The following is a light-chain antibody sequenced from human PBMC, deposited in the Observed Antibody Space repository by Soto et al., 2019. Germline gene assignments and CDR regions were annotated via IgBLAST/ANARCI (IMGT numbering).Light chain of an antibody. CDR1: QSISSY. J-gene: IGKJ1*01. V-gene: IGKV1-39*01. CDR2: AAS. Sequence: DIQMTQSPSSLSASVRDRVTVTCLASQSISSYLNWYQQKPGKAPKVLIYAASSLQSGVPSRFSGSGSGTDFTLTISSLQPEDFATYYCQQSYSIPWTFGQGTKVDIK. CDR3: QQSYSIPWT.